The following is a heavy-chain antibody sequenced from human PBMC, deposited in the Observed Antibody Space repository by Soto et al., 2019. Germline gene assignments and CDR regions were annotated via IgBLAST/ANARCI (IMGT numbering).Heavy chain of an antibody. V-gene: IGHV1-69*06. CDR3: ASGEHNWFDP. CDR2: NIPIFGTA. D-gene: IGHD1-26*01. J-gene: IGHJ5*02. CDR1: GGTFSSYV. Sequence: QVQLVQSGAEVKKPGSSVKVSCKASGGTFSSYVVRWVRQAPGQGLEWVGGNIPIFGTANYAQKFQGRVTITADKSTSTVYMELSSLRSDDTAVYYCASGEHNWFDPWGQGTLVTVSS.